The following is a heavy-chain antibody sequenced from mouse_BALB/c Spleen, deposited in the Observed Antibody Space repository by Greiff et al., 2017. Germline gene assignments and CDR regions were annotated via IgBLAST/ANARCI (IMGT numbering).Heavy chain of an antibody. D-gene: IGHD1-1*01. CDR1: GFTFNTYA. Sequence: EVMLVESGGGLVQPKGSLKLSCAASGFTFNTYAMNWVRQAPGKGLEWVARIRSKSNNYATYYADSVKDRFTISRDDSQSMLYLQMNNLKTEDTAMYYCVRYYYGRMDYWGQGTSVTVSS. CDR3: VRYYYGRMDY. CDR2: IRSKSNNYAT. J-gene: IGHJ4*01. V-gene: IGHV10-1*02.